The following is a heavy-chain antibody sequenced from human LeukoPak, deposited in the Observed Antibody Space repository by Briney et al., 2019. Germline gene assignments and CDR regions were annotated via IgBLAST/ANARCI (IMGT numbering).Heavy chain of an antibody. CDR2: IYYSGST. J-gene: IGHJ5*02. CDR1: GGSISIYY. D-gene: IGHD3-16*01. V-gene: IGHV4-59*01. CDR3: ARHTYGFDP. Sequence: SETLSLTCTASGGSISIYYWSWIRQPPGKGLEWIGYIYYSGSTNYNPSLKSRVTISVDTSKNQFSLKLSSVTAADTAVYYCARHTYGFDPWGQGTLVTVSS.